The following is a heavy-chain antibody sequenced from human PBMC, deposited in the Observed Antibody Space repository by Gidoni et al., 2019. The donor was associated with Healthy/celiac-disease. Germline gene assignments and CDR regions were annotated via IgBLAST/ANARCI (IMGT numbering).Heavy chain of an antibody. CDR1: GFTFDDYG. CDR2: INWNGGST. V-gene: IGHV3-20*04. J-gene: IGHJ4*02. CDR3: ASQRDYGDYPFDY. Sequence: RLSCAASGFTFDDYGMSWVRQAPGKGLEWVSGINWNGGSTGYADSVKGRFTISRDNAKNSLYLQMNSLRAEDTALYYRASQRDYGDYPFDYWGQGTLVTVSS. D-gene: IGHD4-17*01.